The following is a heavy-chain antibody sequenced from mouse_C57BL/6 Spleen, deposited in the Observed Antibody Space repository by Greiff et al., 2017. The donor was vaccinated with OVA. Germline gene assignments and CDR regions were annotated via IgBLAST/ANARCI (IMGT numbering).Heavy chain of an antibody. J-gene: IGHJ4*01. CDR3: ARDYYGSSQYYYAMDY. CDR2: ISYDGSN. Sequence: EVQRVESGPGLVKPSQSLSLTCSVTGYSITSGYYWNWIRQFPGNKLEWMGYISYDGSNNYNPSLKNRISITRDTSKNQFFLKLNSVTTEDTATYYCARDYYGSSQYYYAMDYWGQGTSVTVSS. V-gene: IGHV3-6*01. D-gene: IGHD1-1*01. CDR1: GYSITSGYY.